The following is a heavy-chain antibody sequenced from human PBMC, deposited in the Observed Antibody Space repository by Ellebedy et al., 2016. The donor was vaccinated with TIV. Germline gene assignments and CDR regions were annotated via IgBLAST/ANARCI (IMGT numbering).Heavy chain of an antibody. CDR2: MRYDGSNK. J-gene: IGHJ4*02. CDR3: AKFPYYYDSSGYSF. D-gene: IGHD3-22*01. CDR1: GFTFSDYG. Sequence: PGGSLRLSCAASGFTFSDYGMHWVRQAPGKGLEWVAFMRYDGSNKYSADSVKGRFTISRDNSKNTLYLRMNSLRAEDTAVYYCAKFPYYYDSSGYSFWGQGTLVTVSS. V-gene: IGHV3-30*02.